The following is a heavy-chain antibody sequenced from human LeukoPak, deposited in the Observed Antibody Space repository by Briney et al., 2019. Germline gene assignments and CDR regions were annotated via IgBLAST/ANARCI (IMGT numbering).Heavy chain of an antibody. CDR3: ARDGGLRLGELSLSHYYYYMDV. V-gene: IGHV1-46*01. Sequence: ASVKVSCKASGGTFSSYAISWVRQAPGQGLEWMGIINPSGGSTSYAQKSQGRVTMTRDMSTSTVYMELSSLRSEDTAVYYCARDGGLRLGELSLSHYYYYMDVWGKGTTVTVSS. CDR1: GGTFSSYA. D-gene: IGHD3-16*02. J-gene: IGHJ6*03. CDR2: INPSGGST.